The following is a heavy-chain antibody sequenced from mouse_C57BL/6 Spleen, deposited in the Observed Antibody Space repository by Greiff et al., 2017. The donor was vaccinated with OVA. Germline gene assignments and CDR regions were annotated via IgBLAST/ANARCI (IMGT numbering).Heavy chain of an antibody. Sequence: QVQMKQPGAELVRPGSSVKLSCKASGYTFTSYWMHWVKQRPIQGLEWIGNIDPSDSETHYNQKFKDKATLTVDKSSSTAYMQLSSLTSEDSAVYYCARGTKGFAYWGQGTLVTVSA. J-gene: IGHJ3*01. D-gene: IGHD1-3*01. CDR3: ARGTKGFAY. CDR2: IDPSDSET. V-gene: IGHV1-52*01. CDR1: GYTFTSYW.